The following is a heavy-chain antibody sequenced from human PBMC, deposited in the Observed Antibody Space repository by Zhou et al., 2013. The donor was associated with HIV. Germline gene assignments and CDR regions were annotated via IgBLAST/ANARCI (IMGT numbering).Heavy chain of an antibody. CDR2: IIPIFGTA. V-gene: IGHV1-69*12. CDR3: ARGPYSKPLGYYYYYMDV. Sequence: QVQLVQSGAEVKKPGSSVKVSCKASGGTFSSYAISWVRQAPGQGLEWMGGIIPIFGTANYAQKFQGRVTITADESTSTAYMELSSLRSEDTAVYYCARGPYSKPLGYYYYYMDVWGKGTTVTVSS. J-gene: IGHJ6*03. CDR1: GGTFSSYA. D-gene: IGHD4-4*01.